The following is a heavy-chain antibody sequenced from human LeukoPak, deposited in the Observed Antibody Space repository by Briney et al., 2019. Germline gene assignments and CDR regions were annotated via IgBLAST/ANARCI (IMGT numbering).Heavy chain of an antibody. D-gene: IGHD2-2*01. CDR2: ISSNGGST. CDR3: ARGGIVVVPAAPDY. V-gene: IGHV3-64*01. Sequence: PGGSLRLSCAASGFTFSDYYMSWIRQAPGKGLEYVSAISSNGGSTYYANSVKGRFTISRDNSKNTLYLQMGSLRAEDMAVYYCARGGIVVVPAAPDYWGQGTLVTVSS. CDR1: GFTFSDYY. J-gene: IGHJ4*02.